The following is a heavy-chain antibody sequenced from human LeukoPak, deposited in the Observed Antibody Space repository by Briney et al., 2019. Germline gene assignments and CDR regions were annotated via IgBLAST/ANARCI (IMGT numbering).Heavy chain of an antibody. CDR1: GFTFSDYA. Sequence: GGSLRLSCAASGFTFSDYAMYWVRQAPGKGPEWVSGIIGSGGSIYYEDSVKGRFTISRDNSKETLYLQMNSLRADDTAIYYCARDLYLSRWGQGTLVTVSS. CDR2: IIGSGGSI. V-gene: IGHV3-23*01. D-gene: IGHD2/OR15-2a*01. J-gene: IGHJ4*02. CDR3: ARDLYLSR.